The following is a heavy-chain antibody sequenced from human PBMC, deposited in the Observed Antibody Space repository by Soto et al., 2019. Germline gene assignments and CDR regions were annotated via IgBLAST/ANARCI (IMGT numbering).Heavy chain of an antibody. Sequence: QVQLVQSGAEVKKPGSSVKVSCKASGGTFSSYAISWVRQAPGQGLEWMGGIIPIFGTANYAQKFQGRVTITADESTSPAYMELSSLRSEDTAVYYCTRETPDYGDYDYWGQGTLVTVSS. D-gene: IGHD4-17*01. CDR1: GGTFSSYA. J-gene: IGHJ4*02. CDR3: TRETPDYGDYDY. V-gene: IGHV1-69*12. CDR2: IIPIFGTA.